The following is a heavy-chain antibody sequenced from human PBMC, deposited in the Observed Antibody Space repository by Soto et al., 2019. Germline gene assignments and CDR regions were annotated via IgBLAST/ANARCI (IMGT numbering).Heavy chain of an antibody. CDR2: ISGSGGST. V-gene: IGHV3-23*01. D-gene: IGHD3-10*01. Sequence: GGSLRLSCAASGFTFSSYAMSWVRQAPGKGLEWVSAISGSGGSTYYADSVKGRFTISRDNSKNTLYLQMNSLRAEDTAVYYCAKTILWFGELVSYYMDVRGKGTTVTVSS. CDR3: AKTILWFGELVSYYMDV. J-gene: IGHJ6*03. CDR1: GFTFSSYA.